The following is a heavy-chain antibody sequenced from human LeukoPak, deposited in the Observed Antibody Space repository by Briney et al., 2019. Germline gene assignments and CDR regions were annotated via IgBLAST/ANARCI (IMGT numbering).Heavy chain of an antibody. Sequence: SETLSLTWTVSGXSISSSTIYWGWIRQAPGKGLEWIGSIYYSGSTYYSPSLKSRVTISIDTSKNQFSLKLRSVTAADTAIYYCAREYSGSVDCWGQGTPVTVSS. CDR1: GXSISSSTIY. D-gene: IGHD1-26*01. CDR2: IYYSGST. CDR3: AREYSGSVDC. V-gene: IGHV4-39*02. J-gene: IGHJ4*02.